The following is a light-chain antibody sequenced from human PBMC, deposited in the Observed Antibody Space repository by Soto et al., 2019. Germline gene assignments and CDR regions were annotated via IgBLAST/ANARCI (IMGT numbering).Light chain of an antibody. CDR2: WAS. Sequence: DIVMTQSPDSLAVSLGERATINCKSSQSVLSRSNNNNYLAWYQQRPGQPPKPLIYWASTRKPGVPDRFSGSGSGTDFTLTISGLQAEDVAVYYCQQYYSTPYTFGQGTKLEIK. V-gene: IGKV4-1*01. CDR3: QQYYSTPYT. J-gene: IGKJ2*01. CDR1: QSVLSRSNNNNY.